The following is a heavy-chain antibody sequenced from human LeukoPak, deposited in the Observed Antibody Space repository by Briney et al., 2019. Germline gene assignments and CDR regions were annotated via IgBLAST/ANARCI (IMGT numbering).Heavy chain of an antibody. Sequence: PSETLSLTCAVYGGSFSGYYWSWIRQPPGKGLEWIGEINHSGSTNYNPSLKSRVTISVDKSKNQFSLKLSSVTAADTAVYYCARASHDYGDYSHFDYWGQGTLVTVSS. J-gene: IGHJ4*02. CDR3: ARASHDYGDYSHFDY. CDR1: GGSFSGYY. CDR2: INHSGST. D-gene: IGHD4-17*01. V-gene: IGHV4-34*01.